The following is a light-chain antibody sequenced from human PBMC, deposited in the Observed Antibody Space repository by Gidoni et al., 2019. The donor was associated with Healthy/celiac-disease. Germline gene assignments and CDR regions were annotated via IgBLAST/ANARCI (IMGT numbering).Light chain of an antibody. Sequence: EIVLTQSPATLSLSPGERATLSCRASQSVRSYLAWYQQKPGQAPRLLIYDASNRATGIPARFSGSGSGTDFTLTISSLEPEDVAVYYCQQRSNWSCSFGQGTKLEIK. CDR2: DAS. V-gene: IGKV3-11*01. CDR1: QSVRSY. CDR3: QQRSNWSCS. J-gene: IGKJ2*04.